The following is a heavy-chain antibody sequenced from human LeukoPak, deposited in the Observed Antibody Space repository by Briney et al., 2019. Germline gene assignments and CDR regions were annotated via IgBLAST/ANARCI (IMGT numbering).Heavy chain of an antibody. V-gene: IGHV1-3*01. CDR1: GYTFTNYA. Sequence: GASVKVSCKASGYTFTNYAMHWVRQAPGQRLEWMGRINAGNGNTKYSQKFQGRVTISRDTSASTAYMELSSLRSEDTAVYYCAKSSQAPLGYCSSTSCPWREGYMDVWGKGTTVTVSS. CDR2: INAGNGNT. CDR3: AKSSQAPLGYCSSTSCPWREGYMDV. D-gene: IGHD2-2*01. J-gene: IGHJ6*03.